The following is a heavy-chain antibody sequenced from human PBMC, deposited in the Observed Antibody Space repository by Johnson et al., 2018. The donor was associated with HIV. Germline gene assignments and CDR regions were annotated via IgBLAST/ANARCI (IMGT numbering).Heavy chain of an antibody. V-gene: IGHV3-66*01. D-gene: IGHD6-13*01. Sequence: MQLVESGGGLVQPGGSLRLSCAASGFTVSSNYMSWVRQGPGKGLEWVSVINSGGDTYYADSVKGRCTISRDNSKNTLYLQMNSLRAEDTAVYYCASSRRGQQLVPLAFDIWGQGTMVTVSS. J-gene: IGHJ3*02. CDR2: INSGGDT. CDR1: GFTVSSNY. CDR3: ASSRRGQQLVPLAFDI.